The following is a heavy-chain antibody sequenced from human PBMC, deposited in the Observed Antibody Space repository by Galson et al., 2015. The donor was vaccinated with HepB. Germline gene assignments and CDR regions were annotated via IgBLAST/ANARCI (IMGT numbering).Heavy chain of an antibody. D-gene: IGHD3-10*01. J-gene: IGHJ6*02. CDR3: AKGVTMVRGDYGMDV. CDR2: IYYSGST. CDR1: GGSTSSGDYY. Sequence: TLSLTCTVSGGSTSSGDYYWSWIRQPPGKGLEWIGYIYYSGSTYYNPSLKSRVTISVDTSKNQFSLKLSSVTAADTAVYYCAKGVTMVRGDYGMDVWGQGTTVTVSS. V-gene: IGHV4-30-4*01.